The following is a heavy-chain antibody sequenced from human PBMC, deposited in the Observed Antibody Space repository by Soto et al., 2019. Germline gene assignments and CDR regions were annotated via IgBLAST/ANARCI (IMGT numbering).Heavy chain of an antibody. Sequence: ASVKVYCQASGYTYTSYVMHWVSKAPGKRLEWMGWINAGNGNTKYSQKFQGRVTITRDTSASTAYMELSSLRSEDTAVYYCARGYDSSGYYHNWFDPWGQGTLVTVSS. CDR3: ARGYDSSGYYHNWFDP. V-gene: IGHV1-3*01. CDR1: GYTYTSYV. J-gene: IGHJ5*02. CDR2: INAGNGNT. D-gene: IGHD3-22*01.